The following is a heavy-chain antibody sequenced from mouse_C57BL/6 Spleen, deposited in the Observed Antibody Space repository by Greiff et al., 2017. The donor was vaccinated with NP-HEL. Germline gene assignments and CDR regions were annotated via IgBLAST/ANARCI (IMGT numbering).Heavy chain of an antibody. V-gene: IGHV1-81*01. CDR1: GYTFTSYG. J-gene: IGHJ4*01. D-gene: IGHD1-1*01. CDR2: IYPRSGNT. Sequence: QVQLKESGAELARPGASVKLSCKASGYTFTSYGISWVKQRTGQGLEWIGEIYPRSGNTYYNEKFKGKATLTADKSSSTAYMELRSLTSEDSAVYFCARGSTTVVEDYYAMDYWGQGTSVTVSS. CDR3: ARGSTTVVEDYYAMDY.